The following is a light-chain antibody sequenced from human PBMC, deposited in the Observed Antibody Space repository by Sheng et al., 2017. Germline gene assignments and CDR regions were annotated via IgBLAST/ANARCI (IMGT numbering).Light chain of an antibody. V-gene: IGLV8-61*01. CDR1: SGSVSTSYY. CDR3: VLYMGSGIWV. J-gene: IGLJ3*02. CDR2: STN. Sequence: QTVVTQEPSFSVSPGGTVTLTCGLNSGSVSTSYYPSWYQQTPGQAPRTLIHSTNTRSSGVPDRFSGSILGNKAALTITGAQADDESDYYCVLYMGSGIWVFGGGTKLTVL.